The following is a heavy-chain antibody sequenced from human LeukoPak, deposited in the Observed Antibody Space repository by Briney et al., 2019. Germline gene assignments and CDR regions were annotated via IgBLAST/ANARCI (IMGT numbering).Heavy chain of an antibody. D-gene: IGHD1-1*01. J-gene: IGHJ3*02. CDR1: GGSISGSSYY. CDR2: IYYSGST. V-gene: IGHV4-39*07. CDR3: ARDSTGTTGAFDI. Sequence: SETLSLTCTVSGGSISGSSYYWGWIRQPPGKGLEWIGSIYYSGSTYYNPSLKSRVTISVDTSKNQFSLKLSSVTAADTAVYYCARDSTGTTGAFDIWGQGTMVTVSS.